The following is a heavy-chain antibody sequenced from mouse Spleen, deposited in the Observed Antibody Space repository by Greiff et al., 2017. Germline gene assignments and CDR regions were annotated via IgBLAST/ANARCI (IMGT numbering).Heavy chain of an antibody. D-gene: IGHD1-3*01. V-gene: IGHV5-17*01. CDR1: GFTFSDYG. CDR3: AQSSRGYAMDY. Sequence: EVQVVASGGGLVKPGGSLKLSCAASGFTFSDYGMHWVRQAPEKGLEWVAYISSGSSTIYYAATVKGRFTISRDNAKNTLFLQMTSLRSEDTAMYYCAQSSRGYAMDYWGQGTSVTVSS. J-gene: IGHJ4*01. CDR2: ISSGSSTI.